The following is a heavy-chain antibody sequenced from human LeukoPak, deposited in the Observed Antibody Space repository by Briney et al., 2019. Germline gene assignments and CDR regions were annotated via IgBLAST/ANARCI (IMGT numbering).Heavy chain of an antibody. CDR1: AGSLSSKA. V-gene: IGHV1-69*01. J-gene: IGHJ5*02. CDR2: IIPIFETT. CDR3: ATSRRIHGSGLAVRYSWLDP. Sequence: ASVKVSCKASAGSLSSKAISWVRQAPGQGLEWMGGIIPIFETTNYAQKFQGRVTITADESTNTAYMELSSLRSEDTAVYFCATSRRIHGSGLAVRYSWLDPWGPGTLVTVSS. D-gene: IGHD3-10*01.